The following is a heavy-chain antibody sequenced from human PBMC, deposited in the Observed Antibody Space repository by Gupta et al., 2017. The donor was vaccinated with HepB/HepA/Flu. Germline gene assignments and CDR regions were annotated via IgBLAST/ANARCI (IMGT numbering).Heavy chain of an antibody. Sequence: QVQLVASGGGVVQPGRSLRLSCAASGFNFVMYGMHWVRQAPGKGLEWVAVIWYDGTIKYYGDSVKGRFTISRENSKSTLYLEMNNLTAEDTAIYYCARERGTYSSAWVFAHWGQGTRVTVSS. J-gene: IGHJ5*02. CDR3: ARERGTYSSAWVFAH. D-gene: IGHD6-19*01. CDR1: GFNFVMYG. CDR2: IWYDGTIK. V-gene: IGHV3-33*01.